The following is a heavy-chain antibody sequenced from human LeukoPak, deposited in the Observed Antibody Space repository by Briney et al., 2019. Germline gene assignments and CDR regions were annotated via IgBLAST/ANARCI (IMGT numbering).Heavy chain of an antibody. CDR2: INPSGGST. D-gene: IGHD1-26*01. V-gene: IGHV1-46*01. J-gene: IGHJ5*02. Sequence: ASVKVSCKASGYTFTNYYMHWVRQAPGQGLECMGIINPSGGSTTYAQKFQGRVTMTRDMSTSTVYVELSSLRSEDTAVYYCARGGVGATTYVWFDPWGQGTLVTVSS. CDR3: ARGGVGATTYVWFDP. CDR1: GYTFTNYY.